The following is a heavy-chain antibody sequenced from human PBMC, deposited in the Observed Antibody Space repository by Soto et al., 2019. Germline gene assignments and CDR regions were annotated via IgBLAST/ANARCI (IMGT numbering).Heavy chain of an antibody. D-gene: IGHD6-6*01. CDR1: GYTFSNHG. CDR3: ARVRQIVGYFYYYMDV. Sequence: QVQLLQSGAEVKKPGASVKVSCKASGYTFSNHGITWVRQAPGQGLEWMGWIGAYNGNTHYTQSLQGRVTMTTDTSTSTAYMELGGIRSDDTAVYYCARVRQIVGYFYYYMDVWGKGTTVTVSS. V-gene: IGHV1-18*01. CDR2: IGAYNGNT. J-gene: IGHJ6*03.